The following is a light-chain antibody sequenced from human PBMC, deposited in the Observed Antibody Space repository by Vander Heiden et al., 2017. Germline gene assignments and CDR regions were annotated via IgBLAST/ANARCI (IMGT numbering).Light chain of an antibody. J-gene: IGLJ1*01. CDR1: SSDVGGYTY. Sequence: QSALTQPASVSGSPGQSITISCTGTSSDVGGYTYVSWYQHHPGKAPKLIIFHVSNRPAGVSNRFSGSKSGNTASLTISGLQAEDAADYYCTSYTITSTLVFGTGTKVTVL. CDR2: HVS. V-gene: IGLV2-14*03. CDR3: TSYTITSTLV.